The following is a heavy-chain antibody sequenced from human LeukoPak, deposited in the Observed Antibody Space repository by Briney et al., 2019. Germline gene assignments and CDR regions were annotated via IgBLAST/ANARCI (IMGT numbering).Heavy chain of an antibody. CDR2: INQDGSER. Sequence: GGSLRLSCEASGFTFSSYWMSWVRQAPGKGLEWVANINQDGSERYYVDSLNGRFTISRDNAKNSLYLQMSSLRVEDTAVYYCARDNSYGPARPHPFDYWGQGTLVTVSS. CDR1: GFTFSSYW. J-gene: IGHJ4*02. CDR3: ARDNSYGPARPHPFDY. V-gene: IGHV3-7*01. D-gene: IGHD5-18*01.